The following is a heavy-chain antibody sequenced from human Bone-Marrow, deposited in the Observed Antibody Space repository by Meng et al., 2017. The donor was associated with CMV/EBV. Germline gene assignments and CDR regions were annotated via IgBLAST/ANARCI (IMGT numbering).Heavy chain of an antibody. J-gene: IGHJ4*02. D-gene: IGHD1-1*01. CDR2: IHYTGRA. Sequence: VPPPQAGPGLVSPSETLSLTCRVSGVSISTHYWSWIRQTPGKGLEWIASIHYTGRADYSPSLKSRVTVSVDTSDSQLSLKLSSVTTADTAMYYCAERGGGYWGQGILVTVSS. CDR3: AERGGGY. V-gene: IGHV4-59*11. CDR1: GVSISTHY.